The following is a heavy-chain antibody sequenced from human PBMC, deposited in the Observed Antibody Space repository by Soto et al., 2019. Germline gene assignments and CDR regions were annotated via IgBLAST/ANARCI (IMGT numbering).Heavy chain of an antibody. CDR2: ISGSGGST. CDR1: GFTFSNFA. J-gene: IGHJ4*02. Sequence: GGSLRLSCAASGFTFSNFAMSWVRQAPGKLLEWVSIISGSGGSTYYADSVKGRFTISRSNSKNTLYLQISSLRIKDTAVYYRAKESHFLMGLDKWGQESLVTVSS. V-gene: IGHV3-23*01. CDR3: AKESHFLMGLDK. D-gene: IGHD3-3*02.